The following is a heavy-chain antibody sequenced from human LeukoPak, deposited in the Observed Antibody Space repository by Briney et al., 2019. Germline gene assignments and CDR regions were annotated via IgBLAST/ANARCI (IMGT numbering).Heavy chain of an antibody. Sequence: PGGSLRLSCAASGFTFSSYGMHWVRQAPGKGLEWVAVISYDGSNKYYADSVKGRFTISRDNSKNTLYLQMNSLRAEDTAVYYCARAVAAQDYMDVWGKGTTVTVSS. J-gene: IGHJ6*03. D-gene: IGHD6-6*01. CDR2: ISYDGSNK. V-gene: IGHV3-30*03. CDR1: GFTFSSYG. CDR3: ARAVAAQDYMDV.